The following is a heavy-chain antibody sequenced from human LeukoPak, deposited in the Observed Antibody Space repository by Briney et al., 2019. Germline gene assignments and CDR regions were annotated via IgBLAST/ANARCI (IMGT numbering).Heavy chain of an antibody. CDR2: IGTKSGNA. CDR1: GYTFTSSG. V-gene: IGHV1-18*01. D-gene: IGHD6-13*01. Sequence: ASVTVSCKATGYTFTSSGITWVRQAPGQGLEWMGWIGTKSGNANYAQKFQGRVTTMTDTSTGTAYMELRSLRSDDSAVYYCARAGAAAGRSDYWGQGTPVTVSS. J-gene: IGHJ4*02. CDR3: ARAGAAAGRSDY.